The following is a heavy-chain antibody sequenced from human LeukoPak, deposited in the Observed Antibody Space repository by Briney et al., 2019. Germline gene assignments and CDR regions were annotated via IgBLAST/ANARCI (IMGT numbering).Heavy chain of an antibody. CDR2: IYYSGST. V-gene: IGHV4-59*01. Sequence: SETLSLTCTVSGGSISSYYWSWIRQPPGKGLEWIGYIYYSGSTNYNPSLKSRVTISVDTSKNQFSLKLSSVTAADTAVYYCARDPTPAYYYDSSGYYPGGYFDLWGRGTLVTVSS. D-gene: IGHD3-22*01. J-gene: IGHJ2*01. CDR1: GGSISSYY. CDR3: ARDPTPAYYYDSSGYYPGGYFDL.